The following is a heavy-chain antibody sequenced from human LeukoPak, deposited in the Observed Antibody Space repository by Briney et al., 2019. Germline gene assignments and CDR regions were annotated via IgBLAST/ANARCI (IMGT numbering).Heavy chain of an antibody. CDR1: GDSINSRNYY. CDR2: INHSGST. CDR3: ARLYRPPYSSGWYTTYNWFDP. J-gene: IGHJ5*02. V-gene: IGHV4-39*07. Sequence: SETLSLTCTVSGDSINSRNYYWGWVRQPPGKGLEWIGEINHSGSTNYNPSLKSRVTISVDTSKNQFSLKLSSVTAADTAVYYCARLYRPPYSSGWYTTYNWFDPWGQGTLVTVSS. D-gene: IGHD6-19*01.